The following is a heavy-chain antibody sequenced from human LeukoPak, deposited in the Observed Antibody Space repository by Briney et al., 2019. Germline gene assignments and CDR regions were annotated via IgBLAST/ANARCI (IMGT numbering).Heavy chain of an antibody. V-gene: IGHV1-2*02. J-gene: IGHJ4*02. CDR1: GYTFTGYY. CDR2: INPNSGGT. D-gene: IGHD6-19*01. CDR3: ARSVVAGSGNFDY. Sequence: ASVKVSCKASGYTFTGYYMHWVRQAPGQGLEWMGWINPNSGGTKTAQTFQGRVTMTRDTSISTAYMGLSRLRSDDTAVYFCARSVVAGSGNFDYWGQGTLVTVSS.